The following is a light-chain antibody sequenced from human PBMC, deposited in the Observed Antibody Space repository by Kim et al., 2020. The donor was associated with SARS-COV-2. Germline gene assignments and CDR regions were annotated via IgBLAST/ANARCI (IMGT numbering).Light chain of an antibody. J-gene: IGKJ1*01. CDR2: GAS. V-gene: IGKV3-20*01. CDR1: QSVSNSY. CDR3: QYYGKSKART. Sequence: DIVLTQSPYTLSLSPGERATLSCRASQSVSNSYLALFQQKPGQAPRLVIYGASSRATGIPDRFSGSGSGTDFTLSINRLEPEDFAVYYCQYYGKSKARTFGQGTKVDIK.